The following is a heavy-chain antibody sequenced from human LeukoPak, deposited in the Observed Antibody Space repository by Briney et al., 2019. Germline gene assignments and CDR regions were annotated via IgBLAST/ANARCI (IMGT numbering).Heavy chain of an antibody. Sequence: GGSLRLSCVASGLTVSSNYMSWVRQVPGRGLEWVSVVYPDGNTYYADSAKGRFAISTDISKNTLFLQMDSLRAEDTAVYYCARLLTTAIRWAWHFDLWGRGTLVTVSS. CDR1: GLTVSSNY. CDR3: ARLLTTAIRWAWHFDL. V-gene: IGHV3-66*04. CDR2: VYPDGNT. D-gene: IGHD4-17*01. J-gene: IGHJ2*01.